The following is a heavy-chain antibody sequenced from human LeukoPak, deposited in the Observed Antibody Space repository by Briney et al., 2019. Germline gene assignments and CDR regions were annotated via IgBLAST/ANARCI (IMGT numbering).Heavy chain of an antibody. D-gene: IGHD6-6*01. CDR1: GFTFSSYS. CDR2: ISSSSSYI. J-gene: IGHJ4*02. CDR3: ARDGPDSSSSLSDY. V-gene: IGHV3-21*01. Sequence: GGSLRLSCAAAGFTFSSYSMNWVRQAPGKGLEWVSSISSSSSYIYYADSVKGRFTISRDNAKNSLYLQMNSLRAEDTAVYYCARDGPDSSSSLSDYWGQGTLVTVSS.